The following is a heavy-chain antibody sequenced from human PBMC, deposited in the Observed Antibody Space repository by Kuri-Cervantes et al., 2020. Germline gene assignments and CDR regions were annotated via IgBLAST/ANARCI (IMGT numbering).Heavy chain of an antibody. Sequence: GSLRLSCAVSGYSISSGYYWGWIRQPPGKGLEWIGSIYHSGSTYYNPSLKSRVTISVDTSKNQFSLRLSSVTAADTAVYYCARWGYYESTGYYYGLYWGQGTLVTVSS. J-gene: IGHJ4*02. V-gene: IGHV4-38-2*01. CDR2: IYHSGST. CDR3: ARWGYYESTGYYYGLY. D-gene: IGHD3-22*01. CDR1: GYSISSGYY.